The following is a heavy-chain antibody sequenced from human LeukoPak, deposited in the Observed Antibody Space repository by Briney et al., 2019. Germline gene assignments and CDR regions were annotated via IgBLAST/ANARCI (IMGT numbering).Heavy chain of an antibody. V-gene: IGHV4-34*01. CDR2: INHSGST. J-gene: IGHJ4*02. CDR3: ARGNKVLRFLEWLLPLDY. D-gene: IGHD3-3*01. CDR1: GFTFSSYA. Sequence: SGGSLRLSCAASGFTFSSYAMSWIRQPPGKGLEWIGEINHSGSTNYNPSLKSRVTISVDTSKNQFSLKLSSVTAADTAVYYCARGNKVLRFLEWLLPLDYWGQGTLVTVSS.